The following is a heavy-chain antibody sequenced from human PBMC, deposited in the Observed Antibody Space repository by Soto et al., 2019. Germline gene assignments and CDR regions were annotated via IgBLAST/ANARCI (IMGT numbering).Heavy chain of an antibody. CDR1: GFTFSSYG. J-gene: IGHJ4*02. CDR2: ISYDGSNK. Sequence: GGSLRLSCAASGFTFSSYGMHWVRQAPGKGLEWVAVISYDGSNKYYADSVKGRFTISRDNSKNTLYLQMNSLRAEDTAVYYCAKDVLRGIAVAGTEADYWGQGTLVTVSS. V-gene: IGHV3-30*18. CDR3: AKDVLRGIAVAGTEADY. D-gene: IGHD6-19*01.